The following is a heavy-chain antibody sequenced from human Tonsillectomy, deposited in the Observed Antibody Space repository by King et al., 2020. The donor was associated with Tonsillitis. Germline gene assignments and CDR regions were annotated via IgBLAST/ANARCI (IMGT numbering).Heavy chain of an antibody. CDR3: ARDSSTIFLNAFDV. D-gene: IGHD3-3*01. Sequence: VQLVESGGGVVQPGRSLRLSCAASGFTFSSYTIHWVRQAPGKGLEWVAVISYDGSNKYYADSVKGRFTISRDNSKNTLYLQMNSLSAGETAVYYCARDSSTIFLNAFDVWGQGTMVTVPS. V-gene: IGHV3-30*04. CDR1: GFTFSSYT. CDR2: ISYDGSNK. J-gene: IGHJ3*01.